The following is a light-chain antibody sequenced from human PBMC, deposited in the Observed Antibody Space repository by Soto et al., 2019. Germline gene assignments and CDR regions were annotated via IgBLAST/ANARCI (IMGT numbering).Light chain of an antibody. CDR1: QGIRHY. Sequence: DIQMTHSPSSLSAPVGARVTITCRSSQGIRHYLAWYQPKPGKVPTLLINEASNLQSGVPSRIRGGRAGTKDTLTIISLQPEEDATEYCQNYYNAPHTFGQGTKVDIK. V-gene: IGKV1-27*01. CDR3: QNYYNAPHT. J-gene: IGKJ1*01. CDR2: EAS.